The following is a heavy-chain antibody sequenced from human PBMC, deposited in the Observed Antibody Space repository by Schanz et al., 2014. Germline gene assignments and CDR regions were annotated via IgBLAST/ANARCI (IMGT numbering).Heavy chain of an antibody. CDR1: GFTFNSYA. D-gene: IGHD5-18*01. CDR2: LSGSGGST. V-gene: IGHV3-23*01. J-gene: IGHJ6*02. Sequence: DVQLLESGGGLVQPGGSLRLSCAASGFTFNSYAMTWVRQAPGKGLEWVSALSGSGGSTYYADSVKGRFTISRDNSKNTLYLQMNTLRAEDTAVYYCARDTSYGMDVWGQGTTVTVSS. CDR3: ARDTSYGMDV.